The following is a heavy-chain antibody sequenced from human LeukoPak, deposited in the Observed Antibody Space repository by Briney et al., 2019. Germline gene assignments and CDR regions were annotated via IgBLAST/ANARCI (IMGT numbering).Heavy chain of an antibody. CDR1: GVSISSYY. CDR2: IYYSGST. Sequence: PSETLSLTCTVSGVSISSYYWSWIRQPPGKGLEWIGYIYYSGSTNYNPSLKSRVTISVDTSKNQFSLKLSSVTAADTAVYYCARRLRPNWFDPWGQGTLVTVSS. D-gene: IGHD4-17*01. CDR3: ARRLRPNWFDP. V-gene: IGHV4-59*08. J-gene: IGHJ5*02.